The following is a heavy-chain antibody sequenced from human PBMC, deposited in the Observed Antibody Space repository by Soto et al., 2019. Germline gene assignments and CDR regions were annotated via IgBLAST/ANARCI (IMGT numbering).Heavy chain of an antibody. CDR2: VKNNGGAT. Sequence: EVQLVESGGDLVKPGGSLRLSCAASGFIFSHAWFHWVRQPPGKGLELVGRVKNNGGATDYASSVKGRFTISRDDSKDTVYLQMSSLRTEDTARYYCAADLGPAYDSNNWFDPWGQGTPVTVSS. D-gene: IGHD2-21*01. CDR3: AADLGPAYDSNNWFDP. CDR1: GFIFSHAW. V-gene: IGHV3-15*07. J-gene: IGHJ5*02.